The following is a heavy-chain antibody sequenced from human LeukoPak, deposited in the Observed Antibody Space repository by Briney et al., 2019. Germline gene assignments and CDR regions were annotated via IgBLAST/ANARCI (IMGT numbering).Heavy chain of an antibody. D-gene: IGHD6-19*01. J-gene: IGHJ4*02. CDR3: ARVSAVDGSFDY. CDR2: INPNSDGT. V-gene: IGHV1-2*02. Sequence: ASVKVSCKASGYTFTGYYMHWVRQAPGQGLEWMGWINPNSDGTNYAQKFQGRVTMTRDTSISTAYMELSRLRSDDTAVYYCARVSAVDGSFDYWGQGTLVTVSS. CDR1: GYTFTGYY.